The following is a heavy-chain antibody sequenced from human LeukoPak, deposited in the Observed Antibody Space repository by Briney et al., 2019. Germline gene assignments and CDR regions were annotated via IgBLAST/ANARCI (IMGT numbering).Heavy chain of an antibody. D-gene: IGHD6-13*01. CDR1: GYTFTGYY. V-gene: IGHV1-8*02. CDR3: ARVKGRGIAAAGTYNY. Sequence: GASVKVSCKASGYTFTGYYMHWVRQAPGQGLEWMGWMNPNSGNTGYAQKFQGRVTMTRNTSISTAYMELSSLRSEDTAVYCCARVKGRGIAAAGTYNYWGQGTLVTVSS. CDR2: MNPNSGNT. J-gene: IGHJ4*02.